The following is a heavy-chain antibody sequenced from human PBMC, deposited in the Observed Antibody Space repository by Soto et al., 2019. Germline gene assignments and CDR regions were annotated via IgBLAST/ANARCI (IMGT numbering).Heavy chain of an antibody. V-gene: IGHV4-30-4*01. CDR2: IYYSGST. CDR1: GVSISSGDYY. J-gene: IGHJ6*02. CDR3: ARVDCSGGSCYSSYYYYGMDV. Sequence: SETLSLTCTVSGVSISSGDYYWRWIRQPPGKGLEWIGYIYYSGSTYYNPSLKSRVTISVDTSKNQFSLKLSSVTAADTAVYYCARVDCSGGSCYSSYYYYGMDVWGQGTTVTVS. D-gene: IGHD2-15*01.